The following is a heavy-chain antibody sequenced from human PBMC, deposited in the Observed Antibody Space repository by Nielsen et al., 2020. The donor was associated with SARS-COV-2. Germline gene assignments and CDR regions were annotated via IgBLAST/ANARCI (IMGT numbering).Heavy chain of an antibody. CDR2: IWYDGSNK. J-gene: IGHJ4*02. D-gene: IGHD6-19*01. CDR3: ARDYSGWVVGYFDY. V-gene: IGHV3-33*08. CDR1: GFTFSSYA. Sequence: GESLKISCAASGFTFSSYAMHWVRQAPGKGLEWVAVIWYDGSNKYYADSVKGRFTISRDNSKNTLYLQMNSLRAEDTAVYYCARDYSGWVVGYFDYWGQGTLVTVSS.